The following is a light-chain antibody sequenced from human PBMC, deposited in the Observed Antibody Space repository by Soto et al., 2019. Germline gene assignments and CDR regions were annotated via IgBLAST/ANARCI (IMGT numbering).Light chain of an antibody. CDR2: SIN. CDR1: YSNIGSNF. Sequence: QSVLTQPPSASATPGQTVTISCSGRYSNIGSNFVSWYQRLTGTAPKLLIYSINQRPSGVPDRFSGSKSGTSASLTISGLQSDDEADYFCSSWDDSMDGPVFGGGTKLTVL. J-gene: IGLJ3*02. V-gene: IGLV1-44*01. CDR3: SSWDDSMDGPV.